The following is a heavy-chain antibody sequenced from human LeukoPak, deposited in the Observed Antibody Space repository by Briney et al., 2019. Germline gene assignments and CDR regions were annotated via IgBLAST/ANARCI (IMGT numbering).Heavy chain of an antibody. CDR2: MSGSGGST. Sequence: PGGSLRLSCAASGVTFSSYAMSWVRQAPGKGLGWVSAMSGSGGSTYYADSVKGRFTIARDNAKNTLYVQMNSLRAEATAVYYCARHAAYDFWSGSEPHYYYIDVWGTGTPVTVS. CDR1: GVTFSSYA. J-gene: IGHJ6*03. V-gene: IGHV3-23*01. CDR3: ARHAAYDFWSGSEPHYYYIDV. D-gene: IGHD3-3*01.